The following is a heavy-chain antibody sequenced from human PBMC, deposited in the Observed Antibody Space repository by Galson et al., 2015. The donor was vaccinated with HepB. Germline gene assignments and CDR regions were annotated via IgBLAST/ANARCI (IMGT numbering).Heavy chain of an antibody. CDR1: GFTFSSYG. CDR2: IWYDGSNK. Sequence: SLRLSCAASGFTFSSYGMHWVRQAPGKGLEWVAVIWYDGSNKYYADSVKGRFTISGDNSKNTLYLQMNSLRAEDTAVYYCARDDNSYGGGPFDYWGQGTLVTVSS. D-gene: IGHD5-18*01. J-gene: IGHJ4*02. V-gene: IGHV3-33*08. CDR3: ARDDNSYGGGPFDY.